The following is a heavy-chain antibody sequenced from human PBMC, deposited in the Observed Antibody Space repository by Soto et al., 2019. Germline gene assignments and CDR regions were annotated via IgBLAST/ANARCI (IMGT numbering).Heavy chain of an antibody. V-gene: IGHV6-1*01. D-gene: IGHD6-19*01. CDR1: GDSVASDSAA. J-gene: IGHJ6*02. Sequence: PSQTLSLTCAISGDSVASDSAAWNWIRQSPSGGLEWLGRAYFRSKWYIEYAPSVRSRITINPDTSKDQFSLQLNSVTPEDTAVYYCVRSRVFIQVAGMANYYYYYVMDVWGQGTTVTVSS. CDR3: VRSRVFIQVAGMANYYYYYVMDV. CDR2: AYFRSKWYI.